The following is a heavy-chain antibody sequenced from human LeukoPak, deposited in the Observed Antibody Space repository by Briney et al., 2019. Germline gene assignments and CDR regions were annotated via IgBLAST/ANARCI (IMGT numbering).Heavy chain of an antibody. D-gene: IGHD3-22*01. J-gene: IGHJ2*01. CDR1: GYSFANYW. CDR2: THPGNSDT. V-gene: IGHV5-51*01. Sequence: GESLKISCKSPGYSFANYWIGWVRQMPRKGLEWMGITHPGNSDTRYSPAFQGQVTISADRSITTVYLQWSSLKAPDTAIYFCARTPGSYDYRGYQYWFFDLWGRGTLVTVSS. CDR3: ARTPGSYDYRGYQYWFFDL.